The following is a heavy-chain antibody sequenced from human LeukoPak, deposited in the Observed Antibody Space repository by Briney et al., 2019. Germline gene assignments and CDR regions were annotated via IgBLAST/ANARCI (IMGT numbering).Heavy chain of an antibody. V-gene: IGHV3-21*01. Sequence: PGGSLRLSCAASGFTFSSYSMNWVRQAPGKGLEWVSSISSSSSYIYYADSVKGRFTISRDNAKNSLYLQMNSLRAEDTAVYYCASGRGWNSGYDLGYRAFDIWGQGTMVTVSS. CDR2: ISSSSSYI. CDR3: ASGRGWNSGYDLGYRAFDI. J-gene: IGHJ3*02. CDR1: GFTFSSYS. D-gene: IGHD5-12*01.